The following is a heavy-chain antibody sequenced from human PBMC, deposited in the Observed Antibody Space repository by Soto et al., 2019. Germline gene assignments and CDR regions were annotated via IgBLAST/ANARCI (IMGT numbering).Heavy chain of an antibody. V-gene: IGHV1-46*01. CDR3: ARGFSGYSYGYYFDY. CDR2: INPSGGST. CDR1: GYSFTSYY. D-gene: IGHD5-18*01. Sequence: QVQLVQSGAEVKKPGASVKVSCKASGYSFTSYYMHWVRQAPGQGLEWMGIINPSGGSTSYAQKVQGRVTMARDTSTSTVYMELSSLRSEDTAVYYCARGFSGYSYGYYFDYWGQGTLVTVSS. J-gene: IGHJ4*02.